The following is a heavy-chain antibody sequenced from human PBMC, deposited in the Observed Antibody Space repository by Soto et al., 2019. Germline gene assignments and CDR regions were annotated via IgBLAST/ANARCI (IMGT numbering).Heavy chain of an antibody. CDR1: GGSLCGYC. V-gene: IGHV4-34*01. CDR3: ARVEGIYCSGGSCYFLRGNNWFDS. D-gene: IGHD2-15*01. CDR2: INHSGST. J-gene: IGHJ5*01. Sequence: SETLSRTCAVYGGSLCGYCCSWIRQPPRKGLDWIGEINHSGSTNYNPSLKSRVTISVDTSKNQFSLKLSSVPAADTAVYYCARVEGIYCSGGSCYFLRGNNWFDSWGQGTLVTVSS.